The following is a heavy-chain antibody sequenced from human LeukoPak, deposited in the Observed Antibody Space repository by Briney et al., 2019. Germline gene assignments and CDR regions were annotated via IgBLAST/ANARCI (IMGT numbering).Heavy chain of an antibody. CDR3: VKDSTSSWFGGDSE. Sequence: GGSLRLSCAASGFIFSYYGLHWVRQAPGKGLEWVALISHDGSNKNYADSVKGRFTISRDNSKNTLYPQMNSLRAEDTAVYYCVKDSTSSWFGGDSEWGQGTLVTVSS. CDR2: ISHDGSNK. CDR1: GFIFSYYG. V-gene: IGHV3-30*18. D-gene: IGHD6-13*01. J-gene: IGHJ4*02.